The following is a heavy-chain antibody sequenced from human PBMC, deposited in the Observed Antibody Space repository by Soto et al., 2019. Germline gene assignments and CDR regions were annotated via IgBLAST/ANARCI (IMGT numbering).Heavy chain of an antibody. CDR2: IGRDSNSR. J-gene: IGHJ4*02. CDR3: VRDQEYDFDY. CDR1: GFTFSYFS. Sequence: PGGSLRLSCAASGFTFSYFSMNWVRQAPGKGLEWVSYIGRDSNSRYYGDAVKGRFTISRDNAKNSLYLQMDSLGVEDTAVYYCVRDQEYDFDYWGRGTLVNVPQ. V-gene: IGHV3-48*01.